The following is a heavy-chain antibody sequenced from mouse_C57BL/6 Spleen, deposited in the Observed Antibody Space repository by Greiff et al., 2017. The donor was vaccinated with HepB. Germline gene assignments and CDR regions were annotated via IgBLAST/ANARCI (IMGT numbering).Heavy chain of an antibody. V-gene: IGHV5-4*03. Sequence: EVKLMESGGGLVKPGGSLKLSCAASGFTFSSYAMSWVRQTPEKRLEWVATISDGGSYTYYPDNVKGRFTISRDNAKNKLYLQMSHLKCEDTAMYYCARGYYGSRGYFDYWGQGTTLTVSS. D-gene: IGHD1-1*01. CDR3: ARGYYGSRGYFDY. CDR1: GFTFSSYA. J-gene: IGHJ2*01. CDR2: ISDGGSYT.